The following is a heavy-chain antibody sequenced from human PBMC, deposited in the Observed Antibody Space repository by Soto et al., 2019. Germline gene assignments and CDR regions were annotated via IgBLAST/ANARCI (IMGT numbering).Heavy chain of an antibody. CDR3: ARDFEYYYDSSGYYEKNDFDY. CDR2: ISAYNGNT. V-gene: IGHV1-18*04. D-gene: IGHD3-22*01. J-gene: IGHJ4*02. Sequence: ASVKVSCKASGYTFTSYGISWVRQAPGQGLEWMGWISAYNGNTNYAQKLQGRVTMTTDTSTSTAYMELRSLRSDDTAVYFCARDFEYYYDSSGYYEKNDFDYWGQGTMVTVSS. CDR1: GYTFTSYG.